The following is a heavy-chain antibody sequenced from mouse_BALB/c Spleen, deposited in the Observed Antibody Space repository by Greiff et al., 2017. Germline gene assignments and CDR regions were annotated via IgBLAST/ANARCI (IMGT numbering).Heavy chain of an antibody. CDR3: TRRVDY. J-gene: IGHJ2*01. CDR1: GYTFTSYW. CDR2: IYPGSGST. Sequence: LQQPGSELVRPGASVKLSCKASGYTFTSYWMHWVKQRPGQGLEWIGNIYPGSGSTNYDEKFKSKATLTVDTSSSTAYMQLRSLTSEDSAVYYCTRRVDYWGKAPLSQSPQ. V-gene: IGHV1S22*01.